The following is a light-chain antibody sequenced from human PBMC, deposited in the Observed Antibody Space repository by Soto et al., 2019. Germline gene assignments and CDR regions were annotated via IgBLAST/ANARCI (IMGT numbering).Light chain of an antibody. CDR3: AAWDDYLNGVV. J-gene: IGLJ2*01. CDR2: GTN. V-gene: IGLV1-44*01. Sequence: QSVLSQPPSASGTPGQRVTIPCSGSSSNIGSHHVNWYQHLPGTAPKLLIYGTNQRPSGVPDRFSGSKSGTSASLAISGLQSEDEADYYCAAWDDYLNGVVFGGGTKLTVL. CDR1: SSNIGSHH.